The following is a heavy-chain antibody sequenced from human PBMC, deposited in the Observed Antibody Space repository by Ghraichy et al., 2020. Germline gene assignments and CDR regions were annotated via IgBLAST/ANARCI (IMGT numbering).Heavy chain of an antibody. CDR1: GFTFSSYG. Sequence: LSLTCAASGFTFSSYGMHWVRQAPGKGLEWVAVISYDGSNKYYADSVKGRFTISRDNSKNTLYLQMNSLRAEDTAVYYCAKIGSGWSFDYWGQGTLVTVSS. J-gene: IGHJ4*02. D-gene: IGHD6-19*01. V-gene: IGHV3-30*18. CDR3: AKIGSGWSFDY. CDR2: ISYDGSNK.